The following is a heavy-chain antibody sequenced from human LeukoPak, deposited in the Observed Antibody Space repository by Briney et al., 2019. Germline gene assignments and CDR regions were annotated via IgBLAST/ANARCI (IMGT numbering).Heavy chain of an antibody. V-gene: IGHV3-23*01. D-gene: IGHD3-3*01. CDR1: GFTFTTYA. Sequence: GGSLRPSCAASGFTFTTYAMSWVRQAPGKGLEWVSLISGSGGGTCYADSVKGRFTISRDNSKNTLYLQMNSLRAEDTAVYYCAKGGYDFWSGYFDYWGQGTLVTVSS. J-gene: IGHJ4*02. CDR2: ISGSGGGT. CDR3: AKGGYDFWSGYFDY.